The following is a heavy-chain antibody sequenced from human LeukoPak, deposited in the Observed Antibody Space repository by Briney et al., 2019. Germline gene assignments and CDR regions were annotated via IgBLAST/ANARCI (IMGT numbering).Heavy chain of an antibody. CDR1: GFPFSAFT. CDR2: ITTNGGTT. CDR3: VKPSYTGSWYDY. V-gene: IGHV3-64D*09. D-gene: IGHD6-13*01. Sequence: PGGSLRLSCSASGFPFSAFTMHWVRLAAGKTLENVAAITTNGGTTYYADSVKGRISISRDNSTNILYLQMSSLRPEDTAVYYCVKPSYTGSWYDYWGQGTLVTVSS. J-gene: IGHJ4*02.